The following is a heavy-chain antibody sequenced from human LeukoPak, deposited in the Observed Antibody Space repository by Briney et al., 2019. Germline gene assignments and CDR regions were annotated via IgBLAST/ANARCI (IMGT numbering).Heavy chain of an antibody. CDR1: GFTFSSYA. J-gene: IGHJ4*02. V-gene: IGHV3-30*04. CDR2: ISYDGSNK. CDR3: ARETTKDIVVVPAASIDY. Sequence: GGSLRLSCAASGFTFSSYAMHWVRQAPGKGLEWVAVISYDGSNKYYADSVKGRFTISKDNSKNTLYLQMNSLRAEDTAVYYCARETTKDIVVVPAASIDYWGQGTLVTVSS. D-gene: IGHD2-2*01.